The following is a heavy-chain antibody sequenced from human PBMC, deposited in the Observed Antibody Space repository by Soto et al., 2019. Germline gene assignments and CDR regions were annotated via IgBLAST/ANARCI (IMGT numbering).Heavy chain of an antibody. D-gene: IGHD2-21*02. V-gene: IGHV3-73*01. CDR3: TRHRIIWANHMTAAVSNDGFDI. Sequence: GGSLRLSCVASGFAFSDSAIHWVRQSSGKGLEWVGRIKDKGNNYAIAYAASVTGRFTVSRDDSKNTAYLQINSLKIEDTAIYFCTRHRIIWANHMTAAVSNDGFDIWGQGTMVTVSS. CDR1: GFAFSDSA. J-gene: IGHJ3*02. CDR2: IKDKGNNYAI.